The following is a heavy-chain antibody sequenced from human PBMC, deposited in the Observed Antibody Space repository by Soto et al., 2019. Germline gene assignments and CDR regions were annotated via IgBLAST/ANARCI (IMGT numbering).Heavy chain of an antibody. D-gene: IGHD3-3*01. Sequence: QITLKESGPTLVKPTQTLTLTCTFSGFSLSTSEVGVGWVRQPPGKALEWVALIYWDDDKRYSPSLKSRLTITKVTSKNQVVLTMTNLDPVDTATYYCAHSMRPRIFSVWGQGTTVTVSS. V-gene: IGHV2-5*02. CDR3: AHSMRPRIFSV. CDR2: IYWDDDK. J-gene: IGHJ6*02. CDR1: GFSLSTSEVG.